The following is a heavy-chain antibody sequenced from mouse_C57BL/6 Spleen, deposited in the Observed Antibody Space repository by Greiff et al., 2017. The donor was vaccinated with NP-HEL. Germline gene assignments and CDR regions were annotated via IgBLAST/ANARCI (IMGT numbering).Heavy chain of an antibody. CDR2: IYPGDGDT. D-gene: IGHD1-1*02. CDR1: GYAFSSSW. CDR3: ARFGNYLDY. Sequence: VQLQQSGPELVKPGASVKISCKASGYAFSSSWMNWVKQRPGKGLEWIGRIYPGDGDTNYNGKFKGKATLTADKSSSTAYMQLSSLTSEDSAVYFFARFGNYLDYWGQGTTLTVSS. V-gene: IGHV1-82*01. J-gene: IGHJ2*01.